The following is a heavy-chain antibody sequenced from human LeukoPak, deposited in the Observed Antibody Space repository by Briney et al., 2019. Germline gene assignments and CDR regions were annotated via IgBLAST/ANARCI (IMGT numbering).Heavy chain of an antibody. CDR2: FSGTANNT. CDR1: GFTFSSYA. V-gene: IGHV3-23*01. CDR3: AKYRTGSSYSGVDY. Sequence: GGSLRLSCAASGFTFSSYAMSWVRQAPGKGLEWVSSFSGTANNTYYADSVKGRFTISRDNSKNTVSLQMNSLRAEDTALYYCAKYRTGSSYSGVDYWGQGTLVAVSS. D-gene: IGHD2-15*01. J-gene: IGHJ4*02.